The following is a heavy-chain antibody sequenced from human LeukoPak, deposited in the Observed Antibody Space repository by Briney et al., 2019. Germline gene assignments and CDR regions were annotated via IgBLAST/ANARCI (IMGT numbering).Heavy chain of an antibody. CDR2: ISAYNGNT. D-gene: IGHD3-10*01. V-gene: IGHV1-18*01. CDR1: GYTFTSYG. J-gene: IGHJ6*03. Sequence: GASVKVSCKASGYTFTSYGISWVRQAPGQGLERMGWISAYNGNTNYAQKLQGRVTMTTDTSTSTAYMELRSLRSDDTAVYYCARFRGPKPNMVRGVIDYYYYMDVWGKGTTVTVSS. CDR3: ARFRGPKPNMVRGVIDYYYYMDV.